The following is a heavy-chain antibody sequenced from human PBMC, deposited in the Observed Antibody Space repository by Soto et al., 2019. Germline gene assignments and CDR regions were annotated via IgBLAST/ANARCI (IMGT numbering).Heavy chain of an antibody. CDR2: SSGSGGST. J-gene: IGHJ4*01. CDR3: AILSSGSVDYFDF. V-gene: IGHV3-23*01. Sequence: PGGSLRLACAASGFTFSSYAMSWVGQAPGKGLEWVAASSGSGGSTYYADSVKGRCTISRDSSKNTLYLQMNSLRAGDTAVDDGAILSSGSVDYFDFRRQGTLVTVSS. D-gene: IGHD6-19*01. CDR1: GFTFSSYA.